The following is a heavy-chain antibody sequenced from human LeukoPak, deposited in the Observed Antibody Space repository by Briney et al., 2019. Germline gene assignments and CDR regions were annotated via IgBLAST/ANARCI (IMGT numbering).Heavy chain of an antibody. D-gene: IGHD1-26*01. J-gene: IGHJ4*02. V-gene: IGHV4-59*01. Sequence: SETLSLTCTVSGXSISSYYWSWIRQPPGKGLEWIGYIYYSGSTNYNPSLKSRVTISVDTSKNQFSLKLSSVTAADTAVYYCARISGSYFDYWGQGTLVTVSS. CDR1: GXSISSYY. CDR3: ARISGSYFDY. CDR2: IYYSGST.